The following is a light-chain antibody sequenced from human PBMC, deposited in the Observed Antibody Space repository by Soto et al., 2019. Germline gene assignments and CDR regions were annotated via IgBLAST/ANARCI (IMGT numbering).Light chain of an antibody. J-gene: IGKJ1*01. CDR3: QQYYRAPWT. V-gene: IGKV4-1*01. Sequence: DIVMTQSPDSLAVSLGERATINCQSSQSVLYSSNNKNYLAWHQQKPGQPPKLLIYWASTREAGVPDRFSGSGSATGFTLTINTLQAEDVAVYYCQQYYRAPWTFGQGTKVEVK. CDR1: QSVLYSSNNKNY. CDR2: WAS.